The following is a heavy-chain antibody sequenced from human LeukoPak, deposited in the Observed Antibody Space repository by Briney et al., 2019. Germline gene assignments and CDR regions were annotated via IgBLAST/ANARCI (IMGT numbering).Heavy chain of an antibody. J-gene: IGHJ4*02. CDR2: IYYSGST. CDR3: ARGNEYSSVSR. CDR1: GGSISTDY. D-gene: IGHD6-19*01. V-gene: IGHV4-59*01. Sequence: SETLSLTCTVSGGSISTDYWSWVRQPPGKGLEWIGYIYYSGSTNYNPSLKSRVTISVDTSKNQFSRKLSAVTAADAAVYYCARGNEYSSVSRWGQGTLVTVSS.